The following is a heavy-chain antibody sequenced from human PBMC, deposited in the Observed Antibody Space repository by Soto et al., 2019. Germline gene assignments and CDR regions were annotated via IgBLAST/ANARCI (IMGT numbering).Heavy chain of an antibody. CDR1: GGAISSGNW. D-gene: IGHD2-2*01. J-gene: IGHJ4*02. CDR2: IYHSGST. Sequence: QVLLQESGPGLVKPSGTLSLTCAVSGGAISSGNWWTWVRQPPGKGLEWIGEIYHSGSTNYNPSPKSRPTISADRSTHQFSLKVNSLTAADTAVYYCAPRPSTMPFDSWGQGILVTVSS. V-gene: IGHV4-4*02. CDR3: APRPSTMPFDS.